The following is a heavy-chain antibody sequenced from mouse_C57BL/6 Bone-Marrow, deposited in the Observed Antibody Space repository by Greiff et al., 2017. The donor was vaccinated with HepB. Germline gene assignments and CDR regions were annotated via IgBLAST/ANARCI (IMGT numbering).Heavy chain of an antibody. CDR3: ARDYYGSRPFDY. J-gene: IGHJ2*01. CDR1: GFTFSDYG. CDR2: ISSGSSTI. V-gene: IGHV5-17*01. D-gene: IGHD1-1*01. Sequence: EVKLVESGGGLVKPGWSLQLSCAASGFTFSDYGMHWVRQAPETGLEWVAYISSGSSTIYYADTVKGRFPISRDNAKNTLFLQMTSLRSEDTAMYYCARDYYGSRPFDYWGQGTTLTVSS.